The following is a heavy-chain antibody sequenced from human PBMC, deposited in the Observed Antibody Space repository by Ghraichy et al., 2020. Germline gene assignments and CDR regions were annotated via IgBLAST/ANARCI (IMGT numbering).Heavy chain of an antibody. V-gene: IGHV3-30*18. CDR1: GFSLSGYG. CDR2: ISYDAAKQ. D-gene: IGHD6-6*01. J-gene: IGHJ6*02. CDR3: AKVHHTSPSEYYGIDV. Sequence: GGSLRLSCAASGFSLSGYGMHWVRQAPGKGLEWVAVISYDAAKQYYADSVKGRFTISRDNSKNTLYLQMNSLRSEDTSVYFCAKVHHTSPSEYYGIDVSGPETTVTVSS.